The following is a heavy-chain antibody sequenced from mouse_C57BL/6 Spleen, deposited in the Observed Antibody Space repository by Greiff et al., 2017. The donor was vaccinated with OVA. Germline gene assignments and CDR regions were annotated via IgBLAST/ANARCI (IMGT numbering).Heavy chain of an antibody. J-gene: IGHJ4*01. CDR1: GYTFTSYW. CDR3: ARCYGSSYEDAMDY. CDR2: IHPNSGST. Sequence: QVQLQQPGAELVKPGASVKLSCKASGYTFTSYWMHWVKQRPGQGLEWIGMIHPNSGSTNYNEKFKSKATLTVDKSSSTAYMQLSSLTSEDSAVYYCARCYGSSYEDAMDYWGQGTSVTVSS. D-gene: IGHD1-1*01. V-gene: IGHV1-64*01.